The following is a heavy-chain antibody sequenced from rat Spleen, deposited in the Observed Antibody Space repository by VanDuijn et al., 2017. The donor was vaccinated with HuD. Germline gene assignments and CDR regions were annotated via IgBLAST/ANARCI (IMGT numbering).Heavy chain of an antibody. CDR2: ISYDGSST. CDR1: GFTFSDYN. Sequence: EVQLVESGGGLVQPGRSLKLSCAASGFTFSDYNMAWVRQAPKKGLEWVTTISYDGSSTYYRDSVKGRFTISRDNAKTTLYLQMDSLRSEDTATYFCARAGYNGWFFDFWGPGTMVTVSS. D-gene: IGHD1-4*01. V-gene: IGHV5-7*01. CDR3: ARAGYNGWFFDF. J-gene: IGHJ1*01.